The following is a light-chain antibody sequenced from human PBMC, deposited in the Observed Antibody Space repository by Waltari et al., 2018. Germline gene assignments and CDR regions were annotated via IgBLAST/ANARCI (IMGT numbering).Light chain of an antibody. Sequence: DIVMTQSPDSLAVSLGERATINCKSSQSILFRSTNKNYLAWYQQKSGQPPKLLIYWVSTRESGVPDRFSGSGSGTDFTLTISRLRAEDVAVYYCQQYYSTPQTFGQGTKVEMK. J-gene: IGKJ1*01. CDR2: WVS. CDR3: QQYYSTPQT. CDR1: QSILFRSTNKNY. V-gene: IGKV4-1*01.